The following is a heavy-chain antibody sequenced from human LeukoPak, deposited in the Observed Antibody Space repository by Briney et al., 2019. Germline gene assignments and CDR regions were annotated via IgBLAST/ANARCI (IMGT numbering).Heavy chain of an antibody. J-gene: IGHJ4*02. V-gene: IGHV4-61*02. CDR3: ARGGYDYGEPYYFDY. CDR1: GGSISSGSYY. Sequence: SQTLSLTRTVSGGSISSGSYYWSWIRQPAGKGLEWIGRIYTSGSTNYNPSLKSRVTISVDTSKNQFSLKLSSVTAADTAVYYCARGGYDYGEPYYFDYWGQGTLVTVSS. CDR2: IYTSGST. D-gene: IGHD4-17*01.